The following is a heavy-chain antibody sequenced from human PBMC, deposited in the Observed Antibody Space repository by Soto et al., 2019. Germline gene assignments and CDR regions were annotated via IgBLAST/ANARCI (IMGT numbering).Heavy chain of an antibody. V-gene: IGHV4-59*08. D-gene: IGHD3-10*01. J-gene: IGHJ4*02. CDR3: ASRVYGAPL. Sequence: PSETLSLTCTVSGGFMTNNYWSWIRHPPGKGLEWIGYIYYSGGTNYNPSLQSRVTILVDTSKNQFSLKLSSVTAADTAVYYCASRVYGAPLWGQGTLVTVSS. CDR1: GGFMTNNY. CDR2: IYYSGGT.